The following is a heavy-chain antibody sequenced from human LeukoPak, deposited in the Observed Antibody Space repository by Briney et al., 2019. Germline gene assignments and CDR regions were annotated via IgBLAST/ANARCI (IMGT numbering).Heavy chain of an antibody. D-gene: IGHD3-10*01. Sequence: SETLSLTCAVYGGSFSGYYWSWIRQPPGKGLEWIGEINHSGSTNYNPSLKSRVTISVDTPKNQFPLKLSSVTAADTAVYYCARAVLLWFGELYYFDYWGQGTLVTVSS. CDR2: INHSGST. V-gene: IGHV4-34*01. CDR3: ARAVLLWFGELYYFDY. CDR1: GGSFSGYY. J-gene: IGHJ4*02.